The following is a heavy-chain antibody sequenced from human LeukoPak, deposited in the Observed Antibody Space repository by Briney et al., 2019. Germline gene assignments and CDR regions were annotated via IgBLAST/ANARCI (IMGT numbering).Heavy chain of an antibody. CDR1: GITFNNYA. Sequence: GGSLRLSCAASGITFNNYAMRWVRQAPGKGLEWVSGISGGGDSAFYADSVKGRFTISKDSSKNTLFLHLNSLRAEDTAMYFCAGAKDSYYAKSGYYPLDYWGQGTLVTVSS. J-gene: IGHJ4*02. CDR3: AGAKDSYYAKSGYYPLDY. V-gene: IGHV3-23*01. CDR2: ISGGGDSA. D-gene: IGHD3-22*01.